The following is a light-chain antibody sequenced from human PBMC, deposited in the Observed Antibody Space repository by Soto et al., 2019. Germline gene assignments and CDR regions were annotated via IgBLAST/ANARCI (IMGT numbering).Light chain of an antibody. CDR1: QSISSW. J-gene: IGKJ4*01. Sequence: DIQMTLSHSTLSSSXGDRVTITSRASQSISSWLAWYQQKPGKAPKLLIYKTSNLESGVPSRFSGSGSGTEFSLTISSLQPDDFATYYCQQYKSFSLTFGGGTKVDI. CDR2: KTS. CDR3: QQYKSFSLT. V-gene: IGKV1-5*03.